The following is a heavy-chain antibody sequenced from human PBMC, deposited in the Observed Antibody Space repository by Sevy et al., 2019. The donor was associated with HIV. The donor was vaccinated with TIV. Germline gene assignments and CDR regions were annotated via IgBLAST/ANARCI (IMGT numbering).Heavy chain of an antibody. Sequence: ASVKVSCKASGYTFSSYGISWVRQAPGQGLEWMGWISGYNGNTNFAQKLQGRVTMTTDTSTSTAYMEVRSLRSDYTAVYYCARAGYLNWFDPWGQGTLVTVSS. V-gene: IGHV1-18*01. D-gene: IGHD1-1*01. CDR1: GYTFSSYG. J-gene: IGHJ5*02. CDR2: ISGYNGNT. CDR3: ARAGYLNWFDP.